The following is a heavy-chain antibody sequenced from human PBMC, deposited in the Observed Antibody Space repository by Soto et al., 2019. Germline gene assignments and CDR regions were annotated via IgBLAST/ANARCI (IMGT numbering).Heavy chain of an antibody. D-gene: IGHD4-17*01. CDR1: GFTFSSYG. Sequence: QVQLVESGGGVVQPGRSLRLSCAASGFTFSSYGMQWVRQAPSKGLEWVAVIWYDGSNKYYADSVKGRFTISRDNSKNTLYLQMNSLRAEDTAVYYCARDGDYVGSQYYYGMDVWGQGTTVTVSS. CDR2: IWYDGSNK. V-gene: IGHV3-33*01. J-gene: IGHJ6*02. CDR3: ARDGDYVGSQYYYGMDV.